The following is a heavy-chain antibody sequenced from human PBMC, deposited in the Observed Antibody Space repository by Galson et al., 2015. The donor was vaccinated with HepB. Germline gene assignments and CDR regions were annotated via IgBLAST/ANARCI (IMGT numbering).Heavy chain of an antibody. J-gene: IGHJ2*01. V-gene: IGHV1-18*04. CDR3: ARDLGGGAFDLHWYFDL. CDR1: GYTFTSYG. D-gene: IGHD3-9*01. CDR2: ISAYNGNT. Sequence: SVKVSCKASGYTFTSYGISWVRQAPGQGLEWTGWISAYNGNTNYAQKLQGRVTMTTDTSTSTAYMELRSLKSDDTAVYYCARDLGGGAFDLHWYFDLWGRGTLVTVSS.